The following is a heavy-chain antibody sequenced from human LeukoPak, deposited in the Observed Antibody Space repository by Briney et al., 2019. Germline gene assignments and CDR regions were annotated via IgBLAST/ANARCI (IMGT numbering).Heavy chain of an antibody. D-gene: IGHD2-2*01. J-gene: IGHJ4*02. CDR1: GYTFTSYD. Sequence: ASVKVCCKASGYTFTSYDINWVRQATGQGLGWMGWVNPNSGDTGYAQKFQGKVTITRDTSISTAYMELSSLRSEDTAVYYCARDRYCSGTSCYRREFDYWGQGTLVTVSS. V-gene: IGHV1-8*03. CDR2: VNPNSGDT. CDR3: ARDRYCSGTSCYRREFDY.